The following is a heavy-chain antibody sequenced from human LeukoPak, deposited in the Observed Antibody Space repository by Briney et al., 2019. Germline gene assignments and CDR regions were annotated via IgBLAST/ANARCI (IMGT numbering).Heavy chain of an antibody. D-gene: IGHD3-22*01. Sequence: SQTLSLTSALSGDSVSINSAAWNWIRQSPSRGLEWLGRTYYRSKWYNDYAVSVKSRITINPDTSKNQFSLQLNSVTPEDTAVYYCARDFFDSSGPRGYFDYWGQGTLVTVSS. CDR1: GDSVSINSAA. CDR2: TYYRSKWYN. V-gene: IGHV6-1*01. CDR3: ARDFFDSSGPRGYFDY. J-gene: IGHJ4*02.